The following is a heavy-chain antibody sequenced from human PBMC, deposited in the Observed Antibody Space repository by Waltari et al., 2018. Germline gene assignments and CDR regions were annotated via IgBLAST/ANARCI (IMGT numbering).Heavy chain of an antibody. CDR1: GYCISRGYY. CDR2: IYHSGST. D-gene: IGHD1-26*01. J-gene: IGHJ4*02. V-gene: IGHV4-38-2*01. Sequence: QVQLQESGPGLVKPSETLALTCAVSGYCISRGYYWGWIRQPPGKGRGWIGSIYHSGSTYYHPSLQSRVTIAVDPSKNQSALKLRSVPAADTAVYYCARGQFRGVGATIPYFDYWGQGTLVTVSS. CDR3: ARGQFRGVGATIPYFDY.